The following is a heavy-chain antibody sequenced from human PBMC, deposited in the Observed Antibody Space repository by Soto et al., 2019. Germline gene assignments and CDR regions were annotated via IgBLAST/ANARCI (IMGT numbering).Heavy chain of an antibody. CDR2: IKSKTDGGTT. J-gene: IGHJ4*02. CDR3: TNSPYCSGGSCYF. V-gene: IGHV3-15*07. Sequence: GGSLRLSCAASGFTFSNAWMNWVRQATGKGLEWVGRIKSKTDGGTTDYAAPVKGRFTISRDDSKNTLYLQMNSLKTEDTAVYYCTNSPYCSGGSCYFWGQGTLVTVSS. CDR1: GFTFSNAW. D-gene: IGHD2-15*01.